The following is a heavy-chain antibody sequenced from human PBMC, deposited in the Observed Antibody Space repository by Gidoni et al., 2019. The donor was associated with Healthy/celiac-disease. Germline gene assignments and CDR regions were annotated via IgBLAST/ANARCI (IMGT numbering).Heavy chain of an antibody. V-gene: IGHV3-23*01. J-gene: IGHJ5*02. D-gene: IGHD6-13*01. CDR1: GFTFSSYA. CDR2: ISGIGGST. Sequence: EVQLLESGGGLVQPGGSLRLSCAVSGFTFSSYAMIWVRQAPVKGLEWVSAISGIGGSTYYADSFNDRFTISRDNSKNTLYLQMNSLRAEDTAVYYCAKVLTGLAVAAWFDPWGQGTLVTVSS. CDR3: AKVLTGLAVAAWFDP.